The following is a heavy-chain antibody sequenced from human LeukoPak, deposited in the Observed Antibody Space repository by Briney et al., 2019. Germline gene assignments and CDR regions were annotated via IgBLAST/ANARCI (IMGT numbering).Heavy chain of an antibody. CDR3: ARQESGTWFDP. J-gene: IGHJ5*02. CDR1: GGSISNYH. CDR2: ILHNWGT. D-gene: IGHD1-14*01. Sequence: SETLSLTCTVSGGSISNYHWGWIWQPPGKGLEWIGYILHNWGTNHNPSLKSRVTISLDPSKNQFSLQLSSVTAADTAVYYCARQESGTWFDPWGQGTLVTVSS. V-gene: IGHV4-59*08.